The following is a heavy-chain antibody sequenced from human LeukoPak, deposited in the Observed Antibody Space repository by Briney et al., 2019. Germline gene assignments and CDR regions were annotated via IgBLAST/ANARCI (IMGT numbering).Heavy chain of an antibody. D-gene: IGHD1-26*01. CDR1: GGSFSGYY. CDR3: ARAAAVGAIEIDY. CDR2: INHSGST. J-gene: IGHJ4*02. Sequence: PSETLSLTCAVYGGSFSGYYWSWIRQPPGKGLEWIGEINHSGSTNYNPSLKSRVTISVDTSKNQFSLKLSSVTAADTAVYYCARAAAVGAIEIDYWGQGTLVTVSS. V-gene: IGHV4-34*01.